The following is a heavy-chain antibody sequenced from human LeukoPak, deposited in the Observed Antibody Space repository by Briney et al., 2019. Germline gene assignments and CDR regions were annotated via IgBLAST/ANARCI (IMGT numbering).Heavy chain of an antibody. J-gene: IGHJ4*02. CDR3: ARDGAGSGSYYNRGFDY. CDR2: IYTSEST. Sequence: SETLSLTCTVSGGSISSYYWSWIRQPAGKGLEWIGRIYTSESTNYNPSLKSRVTMSVDTSKNQFSLKLSSVTAADTAVYYCARDGAGSGSYYNRGFDYWGQGTLVTVSS. V-gene: IGHV4-4*07. CDR1: GGSISSYY. D-gene: IGHD3-10*01.